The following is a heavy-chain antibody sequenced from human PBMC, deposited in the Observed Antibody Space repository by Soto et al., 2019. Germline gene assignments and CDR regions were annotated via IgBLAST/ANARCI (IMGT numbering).Heavy chain of an antibody. CDR2: INPDGSEK. Sequence: EVQLVESGGGLVQPGGSLRLSCAASGFTFSNYWMTWVRQAPGKGLEWVVNINPDGSEKYYVDSVKGRFTISRDNVKNSLYLQMNSLRAEDTALYYCVRARIDLWGRGTLVTVSS. CDR3: VRARIDL. J-gene: IGHJ2*01. CDR1: GFTFSNYW. V-gene: IGHV3-7*01.